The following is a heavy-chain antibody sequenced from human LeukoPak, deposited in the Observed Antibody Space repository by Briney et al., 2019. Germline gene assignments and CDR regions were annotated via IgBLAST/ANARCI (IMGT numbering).Heavy chain of an antibody. CDR2: ISSSSSYI. CDR3: ARAMYSYYDSSGFLYFDY. V-gene: IGHV3-21*01. J-gene: IGHJ4*02. CDR1: GFTFSSYS. Sequence: PGGSLRLSCAASGFTFSSYSMNWVRQAPGKGLEWVSSISSSSSYIYYADSVKGRFTISRDNAKNSLYLQMNSLRAEDTAVYYCARAMYSYYDSSGFLYFDYWGQGTLVTVSS. D-gene: IGHD3-22*01.